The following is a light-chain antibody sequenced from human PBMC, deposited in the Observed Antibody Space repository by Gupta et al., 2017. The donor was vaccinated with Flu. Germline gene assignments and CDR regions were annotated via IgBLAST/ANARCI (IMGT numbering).Light chain of an antibody. CDR2: GNN. CDR3: PSYDNSLSGGV. Sequence: QSVLTQPPSVSGAPGHRVTISCTGSSSNIGAGYDVHWYQQLPGTAPKLLIYGNNNRPSGVPDRFSASKSGTSASLAISGLQSEDEADFYCPSYDNSLSGGVFGGGTKLTVL. V-gene: IGLV1-40*01. J-gene: IGLJ2*01. CDR1: SSNIGAGYD.